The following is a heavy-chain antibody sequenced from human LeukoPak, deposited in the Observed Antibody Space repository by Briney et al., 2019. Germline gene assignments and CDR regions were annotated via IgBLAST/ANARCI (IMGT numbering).Heavy chain of an antibody. D-gene: IGHD3-22*01. J-gene: IGHJ4*02. CDR1: GFSFSSYE. CDR3: ARAVSRIVGVYFDC. Sequence: GGSLRLSCAASGFSFSSYEMNWVRQAPGKGLEWISYISSSDSTIYYADSVKGRFTISRDNAKNSLYLQMSNLRAEDTAVYYCARAVSRIVGVYFDCWGQGTLVTVSS. V-gene: IGHV3-48*03. CDR2: ISSSDSTI.